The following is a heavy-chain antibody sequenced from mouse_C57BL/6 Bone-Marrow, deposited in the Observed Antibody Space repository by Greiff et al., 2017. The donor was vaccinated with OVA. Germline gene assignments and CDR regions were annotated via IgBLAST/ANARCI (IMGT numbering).Heavy chain of an antibody. CDR1: GYTFTDYY. V-gene: IGHV1-26*01. CDR3: ARGGEFDY. D-gene: IGHD2-13*01. J-gene: IGHJ2*01. Sequence: VQLQQSGPELVKPGASVKISCKASGYTFTDYYMNWVKQSHGKSLEWIGDINPNNGGTSYNQKFKGKATLTVDKSSSTAYMELRSLTSEDSAVYYYARGGEFDYWGQGTTLTVSS. CDR2: INPNNGGT.